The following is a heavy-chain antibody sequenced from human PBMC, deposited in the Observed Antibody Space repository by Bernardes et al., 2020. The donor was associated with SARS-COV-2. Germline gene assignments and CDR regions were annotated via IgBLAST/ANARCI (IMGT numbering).Heavy chain of an antibody. J-gene: IGHJ4*02. CDR1: GVSINSSYYF. CDR3: ARGWYRIAVAGTVIDF. V-gene: IGHV4-39*02. Sequence: SEPLSLTCSVSGVSINSSYYFWGWIRQPPGRGLEWIGSVYSSGSAYYNPSLKSRLSISLDTSKNLFSLKLNTVTAADTAVYYCARGWYRIAVAGTVIDFWGQGTLVTVSS. D-gene: IGHD6-19*01. CDR2: VYSSGSA.